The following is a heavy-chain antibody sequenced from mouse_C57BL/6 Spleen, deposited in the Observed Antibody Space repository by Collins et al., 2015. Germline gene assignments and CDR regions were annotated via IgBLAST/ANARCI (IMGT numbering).Heavy chain of an antibody. CDR1: GYTFTSYW. J-gene: IGHJ4*01. V-gene: IGHV1-55*01. Sequence: QVQLQQPGAELVKPGASVKMSCKASGYTFTSYWITWVKQRPGQGLEWIGDIYPGSGSTNYNEKFKSKATLTVDTSSSTAYMQLSSLTSEDSAVYYRAREDTVVAGAMDYWGQGTSVTVSS. D-gene: IGHD1-1*01. CDR2: IYPGSGST. CDR3: AREDTVVAGAMDY.